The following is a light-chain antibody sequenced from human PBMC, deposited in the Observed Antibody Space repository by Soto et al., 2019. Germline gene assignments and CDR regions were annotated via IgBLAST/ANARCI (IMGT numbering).Light chain of an antibody. J-gene: IGKJ5*01. V-gene: IGKV1-39*01. CDR2: AAS. CDR1: QTISSY. Sequence: DIQMTQSPSSLSASVGDRVTITCRASQTISSYLNWYQQKPGKAPNLLIYAASSLRSGVPSKFSGSGSGTDFTLTISSLQAEDAATYYCQQSYNTSSFGQGTRLEIK. CDR3: QQSYNTSS.